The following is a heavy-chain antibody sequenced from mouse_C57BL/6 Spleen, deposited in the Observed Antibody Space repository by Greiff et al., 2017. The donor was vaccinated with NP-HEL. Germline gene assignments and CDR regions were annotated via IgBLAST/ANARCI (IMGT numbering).Heavy chain of an antibody. CDR2: FHPYNDDT. V-gene: IGHV1-47*01. CDR3: ALITTVVAEGSMDY. Sequence: QVQLKQSGAELVKPGASVKMSCKASGYTFTTYPIEWMKQNHGKSLEWIGNFHPYNDDTKYNEKFKGKATLTVEKSSSTVYLELSRLTSDDSAVYYWALITTVVAEGSMDYWGQGTSVTVSS. J-gene: IGHJ4*01. CDR1: GYTFTTYP. D-gene: IGHD1-1*01.